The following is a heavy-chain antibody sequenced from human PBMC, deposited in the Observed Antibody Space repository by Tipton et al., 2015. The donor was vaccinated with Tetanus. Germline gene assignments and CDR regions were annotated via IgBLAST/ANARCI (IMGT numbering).Heavy chain of an antibody. V-gene: IGHV4-59*01. D-gene: IGHD2-8*01. J-gene: IGHJ4*02. CDR2: IYYSGST. CDR1: GGSISSYY. CDR3: ARDPSGGVRYFDF. Sequence: TLSLTCTVSGGSISSYYWSWIRQPPGKGLEWIGYIYYSGSTNYNPSLKSRVTISVDTSKNQFSLKLSSVTAADTAVYYCARDPSGGVRYFDFWVQGTLVTVSS.